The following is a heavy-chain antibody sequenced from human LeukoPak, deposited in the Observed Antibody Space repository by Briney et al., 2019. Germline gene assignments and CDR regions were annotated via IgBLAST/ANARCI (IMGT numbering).Heavy chain of an antibody. V-gene: IGHV1-8*01. CDR3: ARTVAGTLWYFDL. CDR1: GDTFTTHD. Sequence: GASVKVSCKASGDTFTTHDINWVRQAPGQGPEWMGWMNPNSGNTVYEPKFQGRVTMTRDTSISTAYLELSSLRSEDTAVYYCARTVAGTLWYFDLWGRGTLVTVSS. J-gene: IGHJ2*01. CDR2: MNPNSGNT. D-gene: IGHD6-19*01.